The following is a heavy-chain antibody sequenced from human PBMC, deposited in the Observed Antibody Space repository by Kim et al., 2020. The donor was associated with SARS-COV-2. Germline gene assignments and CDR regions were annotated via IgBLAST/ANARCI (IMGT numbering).Heavy chain of an antibody. J-gene: IGHJ3*02. CDR1: GFTFGDYA. V-gene: IGHV3-9*01. CDR2: ISWNSGSI. D-gene: IGHD3-22*01. CDR3: ARRQVGYYGNAFDI. Sequence: GGSLRLSCAASGFTFGDYAMHWVRQAPGKGLEWVSGISWNSGSICYADSVKGRFTISRDNAKNSLYLQMNSLRAEDTALYYCARRQVGYYGNAFDIWGQGTMVTVSS.